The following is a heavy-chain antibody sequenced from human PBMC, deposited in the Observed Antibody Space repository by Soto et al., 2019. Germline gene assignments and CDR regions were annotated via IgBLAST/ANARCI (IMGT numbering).Heavy chain of an antibody. D-gene: IGHD5-18*01. Sequence: ASVKVSGKASGYTFTSYYMHWVRQAPGQGREWMGIINPSGGSTSYAQKFQGRVTMTRDTSTSTVYMELSSLRSEDTAVYYCARDLHVDTSLIWFDPWGQGTLVTVSS. CDR3: ARDLHVDTSLIWFDP. CDR1: GYTFTSYY. J-gene: IGHJ5*02. V-gene: IGHV1-46*01. CDR2: INPSGGST.